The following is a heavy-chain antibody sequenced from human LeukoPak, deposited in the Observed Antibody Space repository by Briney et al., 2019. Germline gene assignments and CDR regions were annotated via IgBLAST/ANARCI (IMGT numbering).Heavy chain of an antibody. Sequence: GGSLRLSCAASGFTFSRHGMHWVRQAPDKGLEWVAIIWYDGSKQFYADSVKGRFTISRDNSKSTLFLQMNSLRAEDTAVYYCAKRPRDSSGYYLGAFDIWGQGTMVTVSS. J-gene: IGHJ3*02. V-gene: IGHV3-33*06. CDR2: IWYDGSKQ. CDR3: AKRPRDSSGYYLGAFDI. CDR1: GFTFSRHG. D-gene: IGHD3-22*01.